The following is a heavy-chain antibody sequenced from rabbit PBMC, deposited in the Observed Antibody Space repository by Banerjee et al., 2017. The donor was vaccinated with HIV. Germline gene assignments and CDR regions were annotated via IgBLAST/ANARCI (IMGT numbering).Heavy chain of an antibody. V-gene: IGHV1S40*01. D-gene: IGHD6-1*01. Sequence: QSLEESGGDLVKPGASLTLTCTASGFSFSSGYHMCWVRQAPGKGLEWIACIYTSSGSTWYASWAKGRFTISKTSTTVTLQMTSLTAADTATYFCARGYYVGVGAYGLWGPGTLVTVS. CDR2: IYTSSGST. J-gene: IGHJ6*01. CDR1: GFSFSSGYH. CDR3: ARGYYVGVGAYGL.